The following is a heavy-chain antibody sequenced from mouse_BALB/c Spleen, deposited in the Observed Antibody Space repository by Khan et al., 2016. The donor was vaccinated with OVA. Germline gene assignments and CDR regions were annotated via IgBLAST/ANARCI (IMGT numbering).Heavy chain of an antibody. D-gene: IGHD1-2*01. V-gene: IGHV3-2*02. Sequence: EVQLQESGPGLVKPSQSLSLTCTVTGYSITSGYGWNWIRQFPGNKLEWMGFISYSGSTNYNPSLKSRISITRETSKNQFFLQLNSVTTEDTATYYCARTARIKYWGQGTTLTVSS. CDR1: GYSITSGYG. CDR3: ARTARIKY. J-gene: IGHJ2*01. CDR2: ISYSGST.